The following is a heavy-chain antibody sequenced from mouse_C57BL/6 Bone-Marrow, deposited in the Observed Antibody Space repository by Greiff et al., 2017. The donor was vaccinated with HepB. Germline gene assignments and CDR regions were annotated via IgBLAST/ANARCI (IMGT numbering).Heavy chain of an antibody. Sequence: QVHVKQPGAELVRPGPSVKLSCKASGYTFTSYWMHWVKQRPGQGLEWIGVIDPSDSYTNYNQKFKGKATLTVDTSSSTAYMQLSSLTSEDSAVYYCARNMRLRGQGTLVTVSA. CDR1: GYTFTSYW. CDR3: ARNMRL. J-gene: IGHJ3*01. V-gene: IGHV1-59*01. D-gene: IGHD2-4*01. CDR2: IDPSDSYT.